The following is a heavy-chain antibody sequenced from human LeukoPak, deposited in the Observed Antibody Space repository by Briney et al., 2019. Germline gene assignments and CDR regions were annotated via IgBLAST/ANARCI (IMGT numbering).Heavy chain of an antibody. CDR3: ARDLAQQLATDY. J-gene: IGHJ4*02. V-gene: IGHV1-46*01. D-gene: IGHD6-13*01. Sequence: ASVKVSCKAYGYTFTSYYMHWVRQAPGQGLEWMGIINPSGGSTSYAQKFQGRVTMTRDTSTSTVYMELSSLRSEDTAVYYCARDLAQQLATDYWGQGTLVTVSS. CDR2: INPSGGST. CDR1: GYTFTSYY.